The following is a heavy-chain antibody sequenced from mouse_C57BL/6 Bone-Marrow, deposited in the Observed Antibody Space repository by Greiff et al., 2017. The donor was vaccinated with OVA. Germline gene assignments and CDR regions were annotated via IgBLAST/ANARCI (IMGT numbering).Heavy chain of an antibody. CDR3: ARGDYGSSYERNFDY. Sequence: VQLQQSGAELVRPGTSVKVSCKASGYAFTNYLIEWVKQRPGQGLEWIGVINPGSGGTNYNEKFKGKATLTADKSSSTAYMQLSSLTSEDSAVYFCARGDYGSSYERNFDYWGQGTTLTVSS. D-gene: IGHD1-1*01. J-gene: IGHJ2*01. V-gene: IGHV1-54*01. CDR2: INPGSGGT. CDR1: GYAFTNYL.